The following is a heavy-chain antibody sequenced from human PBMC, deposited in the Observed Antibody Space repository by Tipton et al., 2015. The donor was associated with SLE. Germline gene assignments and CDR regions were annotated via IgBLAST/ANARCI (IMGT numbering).Heavy chain of an antibody. Sequence: LRLSCTVSGGSISSYYWSWIRQPPGKGLEWIGYIYYSGSTNYNPSLKSRVTISVDTSKNQFSLKLSSVTAADTAVYYCARDGREYFDYWGQGTLVTVSS. J-gene: IGHJ4*02. V-gene: IGHV4-59*01. D-gene: IGHD1-1*01. CDR1: GGSISSYY. CDR3: ARDGREYFDY. CDR2: IYYSGST.